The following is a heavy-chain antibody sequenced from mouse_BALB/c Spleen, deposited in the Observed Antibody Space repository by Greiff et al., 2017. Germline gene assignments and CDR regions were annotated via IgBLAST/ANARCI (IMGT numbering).Heavy chain of an antibody. J-gene: IGHJ4*01. CDR1: GFTFSSYG. Sequence: EVKLMESGGGLVQPGGSLKLSCAASGFTFSSYGMSWVRQTPDKRLELVATINSNGGSTYYPDSVKGRFTISRDNAKNTLYLQMSSLKSEDTAMYYCARDRTVVEGYAMDYWVKEPQSPSPQ. D-gene: IGHD1-1*01. CDR3: ARDRTVVEGYAMDY. CDR2: INSNGGST. V-gene: IGHV5-6-3*01.